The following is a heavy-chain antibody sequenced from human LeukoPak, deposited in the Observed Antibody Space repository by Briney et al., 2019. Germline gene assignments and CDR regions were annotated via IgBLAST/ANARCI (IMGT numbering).Heavy chain of an antibody. Sequence: SETLSLTCTVSGGSISSGGYYWSWIRQPPGKGLEWIGYIYHSGSTYYNPSLKSQVTISVDTSKNQFSLKLSSVTAADTAVYYCARDNWNRAFDYWGQGTLVTVSS. CDR1: GGSISSGGYY. D-gene: IGHD1-20*01. J-gene: IGHJ4*02. CDR2: IYHSGST. CDR3: ARDNWNRAFDY. V-gene: IGHV4-30-2*02.